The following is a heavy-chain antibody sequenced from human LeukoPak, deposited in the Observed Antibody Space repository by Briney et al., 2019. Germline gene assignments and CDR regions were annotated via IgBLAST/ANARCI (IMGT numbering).Heavy chain of an antibody. V-gene: IGHV3-23*01. Sequence: GGYLRLYCAASGFTFSSYAMSWVRQAPGKGLEWVSAISGSGGSTYYADSVKGRFTISRDNSKNTLYLQMNSLRAEDTAVYYCAKDIVVVRDIYYYGMDVWGKGTTVTVSS. J-gene: IGHJ6*04. D-gene: IGHD2-15*01. CDR3: AKDIVVVRDIYYYGMDV. CDR2: ISGSGGST. CDR1: GFTFSSYA.